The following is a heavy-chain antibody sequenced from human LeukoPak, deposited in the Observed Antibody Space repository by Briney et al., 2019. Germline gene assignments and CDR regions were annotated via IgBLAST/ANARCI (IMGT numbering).Heavy chain of an antibody. CDR2: AYYRSKWYT. D-gene: IGHD3-10*01. Sequence: SQTLSLTCAISADSVSSNSAAWNWIMQSPSRGLEWLTRAYYRSKWYTDYAVSVKSRVIINPGTSKNHFSLQLNSLTPDDTAVYYYARDSGRRLDVWGQGTTVTVSS. CDR1: ADSVSSNSAA. CDR3: ARDSGRRLDV. V-gene: IGHV6-1*01. J-gene: IGHJ6*02.